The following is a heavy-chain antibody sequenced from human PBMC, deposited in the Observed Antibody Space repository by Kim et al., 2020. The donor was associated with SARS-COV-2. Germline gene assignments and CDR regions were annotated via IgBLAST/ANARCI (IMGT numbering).Heavy chain of an antibody. D-gene: IGHD3-3*01. V-gene: IGHV5-51*01. J-gene: IGHJ4*02. CDR3: ARKWSLEWESQFDY. Sequence: SPSCQGQVTISADKSISTAYLQWSSLKASDTAMYYCARKWSLEWESQFDYWGQGTLVTVSS.